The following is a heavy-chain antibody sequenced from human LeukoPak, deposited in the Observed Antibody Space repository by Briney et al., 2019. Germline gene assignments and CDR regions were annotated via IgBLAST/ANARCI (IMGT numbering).Heavy chain of an antibody. CDR1: GFTFSSYS. J-gene: IGHJ4*02. CDR2: ISSSSSYI. Sequence: GGSLRLSCAASGFTFSSYSMNWVRQAPGKGLEWVSSISSSSSYIYYADSVKGRFTISSDNAKNSLYLQMNSLRAEDTAVYYCAREPLVYYGSGSYSSDYWGQGTLVTVSS. D-gene: IGHD3-10*01. V-gene: IGHV3-21*01. CDR3: AREPLVYYGSGSYSSDY.